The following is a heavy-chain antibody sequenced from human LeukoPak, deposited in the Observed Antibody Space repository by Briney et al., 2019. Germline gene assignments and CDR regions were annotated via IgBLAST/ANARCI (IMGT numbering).Heavy chain of an antibody. D-gene: IGHD4-17*01. CDR3: ARDHGDYGDYGNYDY. CDR1: GGSVDSGYYF. Sequence: SETLSLTCTVSGGSVDSGYYFWSWIRQPPGKGLEWTGYIHHSGSSNYSPSLKSRVAISLDTSKNQFSLKVNSMTAADTAVYYCARDHGDYGDYGNYDYWGQGILVTVSS. V-gene: IGHV4-61*01. J-gene: IGHJ4*02. CDR2: IHHSGSS.